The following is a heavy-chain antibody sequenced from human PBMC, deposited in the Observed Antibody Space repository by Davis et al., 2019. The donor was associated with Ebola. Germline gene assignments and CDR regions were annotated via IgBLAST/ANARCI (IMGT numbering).Heavy chain of an antibody. CDR1: GFVFSSYV. J-gene: IGHJ4*02. CDR2: LGTSADT. Sequence: GESLKISCAASGFVFSSYVMSWVRRAPGKGLEWVSTLGTSADTYYADSVKGRFTISRDDAKNSLFLQMNNLRGEDTAVYYCYASAVVAPDYWGQGTLVTVSS. V-gene: IGHV3-23*01. CDR3: YASAVVAPDY. D-gene: IGHD3-22*01.